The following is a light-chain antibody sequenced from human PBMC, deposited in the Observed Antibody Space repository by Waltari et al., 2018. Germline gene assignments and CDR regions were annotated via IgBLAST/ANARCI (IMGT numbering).Light chain of an antibody. CDR3: QTGGHGTWV. Sequence: QLVLTQSPSASASLGASVKLTCTLDSGHSNNIITYLQRRPEKGPRYLMKVNSDGSHTKGDDIPVRFSGSSSGPERYLTSSSLQSEDEADYYCQTGGHGTWVFGGGTKLTVV. V-gene: IGLV4-69*01. CDR1: SGHSNNI. CDR2: VNSDGSH. J-gene: IGLJ3*02.